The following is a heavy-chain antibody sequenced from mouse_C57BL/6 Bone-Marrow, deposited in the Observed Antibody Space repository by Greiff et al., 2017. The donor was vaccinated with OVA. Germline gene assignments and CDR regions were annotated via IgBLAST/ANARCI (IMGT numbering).Heavy chain of an antibody. V-gene: IGHV1-64*01. CDR3: ARGYDGYYEDAMDY. D-gene: IGHD2-3*01. Sequence: QVQLQQPGAELVKPGASVKLSCKASGYTFTSYWMHWVKQRPGQGLEWIGMIHPNSGSTNYNEKFKSKATLTVDKSSSTAYMQLSSLTSEDSAVYYCARGYDGYYEDAMDYWGQGTSVTVSS. J-gene: IGHJ4*01. CDR2: IHPNSGST. CDR1: GYTFTSYW.